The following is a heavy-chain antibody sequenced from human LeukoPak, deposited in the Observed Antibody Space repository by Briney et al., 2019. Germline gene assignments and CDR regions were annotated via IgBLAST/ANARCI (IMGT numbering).Heavy chain of an antibody. J-gene: IGHJ4*02. CDR3: ARDIDNGDYVVY. V-gene: IGHV3-23*01. Sequence: GGSPRLSCAASGITFSSYAMHWVRQAPGKGLEWVSAISGSGGGTYYADSVKGRFTISRDNSKNTLYLRMNSLRAEDTAVYYCARDIDNGDYVVYWGQGTLVTVSS. CDR2: ISGSGGGT. CDR1: GITFSSYA. D-gene: IGHD4-17*01.